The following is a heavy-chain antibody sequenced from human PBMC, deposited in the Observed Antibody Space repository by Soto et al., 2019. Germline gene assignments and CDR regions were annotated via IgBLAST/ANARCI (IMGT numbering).Heavy chain of an antibody. CDR3: AAVGAYDFWSGYWVFDY. CDR1: GFTFTSSA. J-gene: IGHJ4*02. Sequence: ASVKVSCKASGFTFTSSAVQWVRQARGQRLEWIGWIVVGSGNTNYAQKFQERVTITRDMSTSTAYMELSSLRSEDTAVYYCAAVGAYDFWSGYWVFDYWGQGTLVTVSS. V-gene: IGHV1-58*01. D-gene: IGHD3-3*01. CDR2: IVVGSGNT.